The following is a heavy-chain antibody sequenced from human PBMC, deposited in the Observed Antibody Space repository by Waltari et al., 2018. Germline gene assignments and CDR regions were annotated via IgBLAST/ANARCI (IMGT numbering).Heavy chain of an antibody. CDR3: ARDVGYCSNGVCYDWFDP. CDR1: GYSFPSYW. Sequence: EVQLVQSGAEVKKPGESLKISCKGFGYSFPSYWIGWVRQMPGKGLEWMGIIYPGDSDTRYSPSFQGQVTISADKSISTAYLQWSSLKASDTAMYYCARDVGYCSNGVCYDWFDPWGQGTLVTVSS. D-gene: IGHD2-8*01. CDR2: IYPGDSDT. J-gene: IGHJ5*02. V-gene: IGHV5-51*01.